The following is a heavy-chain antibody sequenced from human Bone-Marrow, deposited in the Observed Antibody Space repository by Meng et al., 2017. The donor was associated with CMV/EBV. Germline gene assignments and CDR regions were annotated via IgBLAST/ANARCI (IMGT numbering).Heavy chain of an antibody. J-gene: IGHJ4*02. CDR2: IDSDGSTT. CDR3: ARVLFDIVVVPAPIDY. D-gene: IGHD2-2*01. V-gene: IGHV3-74*01. Sequence: GGSLRLSCAASGFTFSSYWMHWVRQAPGKGLVWVSRIDSDGSTTNYADSAKGRFTISRDNAKNTLYLQMSSLRAEDTAVYYCARVLFDIVVVPAPIDYWGQGTLVTVSS. CDR1: GFTFSSYW.